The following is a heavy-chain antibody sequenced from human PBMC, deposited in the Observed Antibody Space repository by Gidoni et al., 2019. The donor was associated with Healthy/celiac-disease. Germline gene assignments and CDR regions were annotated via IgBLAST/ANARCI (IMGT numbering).Heavy chain of an antibody. D-gene: IGHD3-10*01. CDR1: GGTFSSYA. V-gene: IGHV1-69*04. J-gene: IGHJ3*02. CDR2: IIPILGIA. CDR3: AIMVRGSGDAFDI. Sequence: QVQLVQSGAEVKKPGSSVKVSCKASGGTFSSYAISWVRQAPGQGLECMGRIIPILGIANSAQKFQGRVTITVDKSTSTAYIELRSLRSEDKSVYYCAIMVRGSGDAFDIWDQGTMVTVSS.